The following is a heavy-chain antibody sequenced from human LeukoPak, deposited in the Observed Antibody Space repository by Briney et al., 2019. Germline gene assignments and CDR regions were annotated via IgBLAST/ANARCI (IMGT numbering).Heavy chain of an antibody. CDR3: ARERPRGVFDY. J-gene: IGHJ4*02. D-gene: IGHD3-10*01. Sequence: SETLSLTCTVSGGSLSSYYWSWLRQPPGKGLEWIGYIYYSGSTNYNPSLKSRVTISVDTSKHQFSLKLSSVTAADTAVYYCARERPRGVFDYWGQGTLVTVSS. CDR2: IYYSGST. CDR1: GGSLSSYY. V-gene: IGHV4-59*01.